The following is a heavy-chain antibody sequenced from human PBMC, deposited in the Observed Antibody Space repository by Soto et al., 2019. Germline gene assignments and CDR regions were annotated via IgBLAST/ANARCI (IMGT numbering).Heavy chain of an antibody. Sequence: SVKVSCKASGGTFSSYAISWVRQAPGQGLEWMGGIIPIFGTANYAQKFQGRVTITADESTSTAYMELSSLRSEDTAVYYCARPIRSSLDYYYYYGMDVWGQGTTVTVSS. D-gene: IGHD6-6*01. J-gene: IGHJ6*02. CDR3: ARPIRSSLDYYYYYGMDV. CDR2: IIPIFGTA. CDR1: GGTFSSYA. V-gene: IGHV1-69*13.